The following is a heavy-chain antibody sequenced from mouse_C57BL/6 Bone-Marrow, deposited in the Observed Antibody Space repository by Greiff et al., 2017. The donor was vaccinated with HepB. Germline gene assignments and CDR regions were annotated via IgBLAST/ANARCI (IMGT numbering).Heavy chain of an antibody. CDR1: GYTFTEYT. J-gene: IGHJ1*03. D-gene: IGHD1-1*01. V-gene: IGHV1-62-2*01. CDR3: ARHEGQNYYGSSNWYFDV. Sequence: QVQLKESGAELVKPGASVKLSCKASGYTFTEYTIHWVKQRSGQGLEWIGWFYPGSGSIKYNEKFKDKATLTADKSSSTVYMELSRLTSEDSAVYFCARHEGQNYYGSSNWYFDVWGTGTTVTVSS. CDR2: FYPGSGSI.